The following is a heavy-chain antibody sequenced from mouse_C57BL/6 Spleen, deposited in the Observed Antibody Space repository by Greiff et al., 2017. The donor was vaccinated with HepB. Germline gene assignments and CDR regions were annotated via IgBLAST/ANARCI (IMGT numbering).Heavy chain of an antibody. V-gene: IGHV3-6*01. Sequence: EVQLQESGPGLVKPSQSLSLTCSVTGYSITSGYYWNWIRQFPGNKLEWMGYISYDGSNNYNPSLKNRISITRDTSKNQVFLKLNSVTTEDTATYYCARVRVVPYAMDYWGQGTSVTVSS. D-gene: IGHD1-1*01. CDR3: ARVRVVPYAMDY. CDR1: GYSITSGYY. CDR2: ISYDGSN. J-gene: IGHJ4*01.